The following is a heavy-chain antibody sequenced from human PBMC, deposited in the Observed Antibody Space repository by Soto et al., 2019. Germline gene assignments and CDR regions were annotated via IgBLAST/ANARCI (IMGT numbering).Heavy chain of an antibody. J-gene: IGHJ4*02. CDR2: ISAYNGNT. D-gene: IGHD3-10*01. CDR3: ARVVWFGELLYHGNFDY. CDR1: GYTFTSYG. Sequence: ASVKVSCKASGYTFTSYGISWVRQAPGQGLEWIGWISAYNGNTNYAQKLQGRVTMTTDTSTSTAYMELRSLRSDDTAVYYCARVVWFGELLYHGNFDYWGQGTLVTVSS. V-gene: IGHV1-18*01.